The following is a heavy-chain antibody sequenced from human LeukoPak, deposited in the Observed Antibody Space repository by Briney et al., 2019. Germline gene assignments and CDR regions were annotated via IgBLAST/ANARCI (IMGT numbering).Heavy chain of an antibody. D-gene: IGHD2-2*02. CDR1: GFTFDDYA. CDR3: ANRIVVVPAAIGSY. Sequence: PGGSLRLSCAASGFTFDDYAMHWVRHAPGKGLEWVSGISWNSGSIGYADSVKGRFTISRDNAKNSLYLQMNSLRAEDTAVYYCANRIVVVPAAIGSYWGQGTLVTVSS. V-gene: IGHV3-9*01. J-gene: IGHJ4*02. CDR2: ISWNSGSI.